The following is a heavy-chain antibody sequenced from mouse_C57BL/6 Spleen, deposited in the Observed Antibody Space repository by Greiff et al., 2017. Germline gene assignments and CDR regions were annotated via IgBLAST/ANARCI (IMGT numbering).Heavy chain of an antibody. J-gene: IGHJ2*01. CDR1: GYTFTSSG. CDR2: IYPRSGNT. V-gene: IGHV1-81*01. D-gene: IGHD2-5*01. Sequence: VQLQQSGAELARPGASVKLSCKASGYTFTSSGISWVKQRPGQGLEWIGEIYPRSGNTYYNEKFKGKATLTADKSSSTAYMELRSLTSEDSAVYFCARFYSNYDFDYWGQGTTLTVSS. CDR3: ARFYSNYDFDY.